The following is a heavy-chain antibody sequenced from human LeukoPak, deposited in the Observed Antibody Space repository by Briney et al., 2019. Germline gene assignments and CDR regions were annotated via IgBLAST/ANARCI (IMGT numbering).Heavy chain of an antibody. CDR1: GFTFSNAW. D-gene: IGHD3-9*01. CDR2: IKSKTDGGTT. J-gene: IGHJ4*02. Sequence: IPGGPLRLSCAASGFTFSNAWMSWVRQAPGKGLEWVGRIKSKTDGGTTDYAAPVKGRFTISRDDSKNTLYLQMNSLKTEDTAVYYCTTDLALRYFDWLLNYWGQGTLVTVSS. CDR3: TTDLALRYFDWLLNY. V-gene: IGHV3-15*01.